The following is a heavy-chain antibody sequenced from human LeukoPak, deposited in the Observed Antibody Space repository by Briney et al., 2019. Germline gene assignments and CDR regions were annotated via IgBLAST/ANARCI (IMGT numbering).Heavy chain of an antibody. J-gene: IGHJ4*02. D-gene: IGHD3-22*01. V-gene: IGHV1-18*01. CDR1: GYTFTSYG. CDR2: ISAYNGNT. Sequence: ASVKVSCKASGYTFTSYGISWVRQAPGQGLEWMGWISAYNGNTNYAQKLQGRVTMTTDTSTSTAYMELRSLRSDDTAVYYCVRDPGDGYYDSSGYLDYWGQGTLVTVSS. CDR3: VRDPGDGYYDSSGYLDY.